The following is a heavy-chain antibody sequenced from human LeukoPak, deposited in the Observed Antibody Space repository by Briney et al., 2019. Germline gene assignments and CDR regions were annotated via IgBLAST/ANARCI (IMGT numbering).Heavy chain of an antibody. CDR1: GGSISSSSYY. D-gene: IGHD2-15*01. CDR2: IYYSGST. V-gene: IGHV4-39*01. J-gene: IGHJ3*02. Sequence: SETLSLTCTVSGGSISSSSYYWGWIRQPPGKGLEWIGSIYYSGSTYYNPPLKSRVTISVGTSKNQFSLKLSSVTAADTAVYYCARHLSGGLSLMGAFDIWGQGTMVTVSS. CDR3: ARHLSGGLSLMGAFDI.